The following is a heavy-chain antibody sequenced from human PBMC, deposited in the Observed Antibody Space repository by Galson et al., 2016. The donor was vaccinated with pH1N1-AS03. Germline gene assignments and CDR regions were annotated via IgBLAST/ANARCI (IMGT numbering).Heavy chain of an antibody. CDR3: ARGGGYGANFDY. CDR1: GFTFSSYS. CDR2: ISSGNTYI. J-gene: IGHJ4*02. D-gene: IGHD3-16*01. V-gene: IGHV3-21*01. Sequence: SLRLSCAASGFTFSSYSMNWVRQAPGKGLEWVSYISSGNTYIHYVDSVKGRFTISRDNAKNSLYLQMNSLRAEDTAVYYCARGGGYGANFDYWGRGTLVIV.